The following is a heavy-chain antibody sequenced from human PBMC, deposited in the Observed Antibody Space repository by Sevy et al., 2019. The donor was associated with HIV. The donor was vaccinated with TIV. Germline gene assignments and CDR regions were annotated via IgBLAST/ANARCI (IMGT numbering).Heavy chain of an antibody. Sequence: ASVKVSCKASGGTFSSYAISWVRQAPGQGLEWMGGIIPIFGTANYAQKFQGRVTITADESTSTAYMELSSLRSEDTAVYYCAINGGSNIVVVTAIPGNWFDPWGQGTLVTVSS. J-gene: IGHJ5*02. D-gene: IGHD2-21*02. CDR2: IIPIFGTA. CDR3: AINGGSNIVVVTAIPGNWFDP. V-gene: IGHV1-69*13. CDR1: GGTFSSYA.